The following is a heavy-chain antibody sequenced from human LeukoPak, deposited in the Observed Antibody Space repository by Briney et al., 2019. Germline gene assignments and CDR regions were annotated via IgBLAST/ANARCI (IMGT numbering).Heavy chain of an antibody. Sequence: PGGSLRLSCAASGFTFSNYWMIWVRQAPGKGLEWVGNIKQDGSEKRYADSVRGRFTISRDNAKNTLDLQMNSLRAEDTAVYYCARGEKSWINGFDLWGQGTLVTVSS. CDR3: ARGEKSWINGFDL. V-gene: IGHV3-7*02. D-gene: IGHD2-8*01. J-gene: IGHJ4*02. CDR1: GFTFSNYW. CDR2: IKQDGSEK.